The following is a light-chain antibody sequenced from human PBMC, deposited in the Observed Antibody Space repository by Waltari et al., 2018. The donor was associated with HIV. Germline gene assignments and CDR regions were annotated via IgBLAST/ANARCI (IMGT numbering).Light chain of an antibody. J-gene: IGLJ3*02. CDR2: DDS. Sequence: SYVLTQPPSVSVAPGQTARITCGGDNIGIKSVHWYQQKPGQAPVLVVYDDSDRRSGLPERFSGSNSGDTATLTISRVGAGDEADYYCQVWDSFSDHWVFGGGTKLTVL. CDR1: NIGIKS. V-gene: IGLV3-21*02. CDR3: QVWDSFSDHWV.